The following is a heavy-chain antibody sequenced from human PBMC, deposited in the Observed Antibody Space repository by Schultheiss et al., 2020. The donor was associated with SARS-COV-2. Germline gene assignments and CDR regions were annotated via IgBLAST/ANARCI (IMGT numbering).Heavy chain of an antibody. CDR1: GYTFTSYD. D-gene: IGHD1-26*01. J-gene: IGHJ4*02. CDR2: INPNNGDT. Sequence: ASVKVSCKASGYTFTSYDINWVRQATGQGLEWMGWINPNNGDTNYAQNFQARVTISWDTSVSTAYMELSRLRSDDTAVYYCARLEGLGSGSYYWGQGTLVTVSS. CDR3: ARLEGLGSGSYY. V-gene: IGHV1-2*02.